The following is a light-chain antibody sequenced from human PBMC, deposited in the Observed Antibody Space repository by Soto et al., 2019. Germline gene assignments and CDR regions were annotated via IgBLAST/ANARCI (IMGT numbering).Light chain of an antibody. CDR3: QQSYSNPPFT. CDR1: QCISNF. Sequence: DIQMTQSPSSLSASVGDRVTITCRASQCISNFIKQYQQKPGKAPKLLIYAAFSLQSGVPSRFSGSGSGTDFTLTINSLQPEDFATYYCQQSYSNPPFTFGQGTKLEIK. CDR2: AAF. V-gene: IGKV1-39*01. J-gene: IGKJ2*01.